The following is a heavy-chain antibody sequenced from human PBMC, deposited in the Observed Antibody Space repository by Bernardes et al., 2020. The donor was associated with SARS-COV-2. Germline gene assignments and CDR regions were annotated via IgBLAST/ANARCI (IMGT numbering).Heavy chain of an antibody. CDR3: ARASETYYDFWNSYYYYGLAV. CDR1: GYTFSTHD. V-gene: IGHV1-8*01. CDR2: MNPNSGTT. D-gene: IGHD3-3*01. J-gene: IGHJ6*02. Sequence: ASVKVSCKASGYTFSTHDINWVRQATGQGLEWMGWMNPNSGTTGYAQKFQGRVTMTRSTSINTAYMELSSLKSEDTAVYYCARASETYYDFWNSYYYYGLAVWGQGTTVTVSS.